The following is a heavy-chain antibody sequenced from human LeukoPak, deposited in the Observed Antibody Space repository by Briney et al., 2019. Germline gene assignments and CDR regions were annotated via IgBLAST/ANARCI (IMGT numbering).Heavy chain of an antibody. CDR3: ARDSRYYYDSSGYYSDY. CDR2: ISSSSSYI. CDR1: GFTFSSYS. V-gene: IGHV3-21*01. J-gene: IGHJ4*02. D-gene: IGHD3-22*01. Sequence: GGTLRFSCAASGFTFSSYSMDWVRPAPGKGLEWVSSISSSSSYIYYADSVKGRFTISRDNATNSLYLQMNSLRAEDTAVYYCARDSRYYYDSSGYYSDYWGQGTLVTVSS.